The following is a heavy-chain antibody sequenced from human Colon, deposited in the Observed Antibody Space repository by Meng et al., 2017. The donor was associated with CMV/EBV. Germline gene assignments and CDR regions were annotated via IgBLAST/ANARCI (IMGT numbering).Heavy chain of an antibody. Sequence: FAASGFTFSSYWMHWVRQAPGKGLVWVSRINSDGSSTSYADSVKGRFTISRDNAKNTLYLQMNSLRAEDTAVYYCARVSSSSRRFDYWGQGTLVTVSS. J-gene: IGHJ4*02. CDR1: GFTFSSYW. V-gene: IGHV3-74*01. D-gene: IGHD6-6*01. CDR3: ARVSSSSRRFDY. CDR2: INSDGSST.